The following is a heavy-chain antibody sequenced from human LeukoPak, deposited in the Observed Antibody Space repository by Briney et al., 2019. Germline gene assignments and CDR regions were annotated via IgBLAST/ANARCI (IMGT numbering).Heavy chain of an antibody. V-gene: IGHV6-1*01. J-gene: IGHJ6*03. D-gene: IGHD3-22*01. Sequence: SQTLSLTCAISGDSVSSNSAAWNWIRQSPSRGLEWLGRTYYRSKWYNDYAVSVKSRITINPDTSKNQFSLQLNSVTPGDTAVYYCASAALYYYDSSGYYYGYMDVWGKGTTVTISS. CDR2: TYYRSKWYN. CDR1: GDSVSSNSAA. CDR3: ASAALYYYDSSGYYYGYMDV.